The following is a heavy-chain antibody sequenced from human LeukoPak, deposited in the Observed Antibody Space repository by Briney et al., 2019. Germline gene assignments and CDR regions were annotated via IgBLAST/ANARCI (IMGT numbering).Heavy chain of an antibody. CDR2: MNPNSGNT. CDR3: ARGRLLWFGELLKFFYYYYGMDV. D-gene: IGHD3-10*01. CDR1: GYTFTSYD. Sequence: ASVTVSCKASGYTFTSYDINWVRQAPGQGLEWMGWMNPNSGNTGYAQKFQGRVTMTRNTSISTAYMELSSLRSEDTAVYYCARGRLLWFGELLKFFYYYYGMDVWGQGTTVTVSS. J-gene: IGHJ6*02. V-gene: IGHV1-8*01.